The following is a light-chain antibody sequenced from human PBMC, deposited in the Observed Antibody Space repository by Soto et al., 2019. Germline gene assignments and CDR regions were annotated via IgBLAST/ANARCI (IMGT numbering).Light chain of an antibody. J-gene: IGKJ3*01. V-gene: IGKV1-5*01. CDR1: QSISSW. CDR3: HQYNSYLFT. Sequence: DIQMTQSPSTLSASVGDRVTITCRASQSISSWLAWYLQKPGQAPKLLIYDASSLQSGVPSRFSGSGSGTELALPISSLQPDDFATYYCHQYNSYLFTFGPGTKVDIK. CDR2: DAS.